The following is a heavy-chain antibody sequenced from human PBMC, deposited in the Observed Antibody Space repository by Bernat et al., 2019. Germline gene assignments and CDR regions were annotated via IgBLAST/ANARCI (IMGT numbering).Heavy chain of an antibody. CDR3: ADGVWERYYYYGMNV. CDR1: GFTFSSHA. Sequence: EVQLVESGGGLVQPGGSLRLSCAASGFTFSSHAMNWVRQAPGKGLEWVSGISGSGGSTYYADSVMGRLTISRDNSKNTLYLQMNSLRGEDTAVYYCADGVWERYYYYGMNVWGQGTTVTVSS. J-gene: IGHJ6*02. CDR2: ISGSGGST. D-gene: IGHD1-26*01. V-gene: IGHV3-23*04.